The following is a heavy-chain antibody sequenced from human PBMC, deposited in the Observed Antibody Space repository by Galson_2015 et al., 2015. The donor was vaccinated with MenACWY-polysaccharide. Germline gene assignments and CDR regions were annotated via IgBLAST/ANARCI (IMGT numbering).Heavy chain of an antibody. CDR1: GFTFSSYG. D-gene: IGHD3-10*01. J-gene: IGHJ4*02. CDR3: AKDPRYYGSGLRADFDY. V-gene: IGHV3-30*02. CDR2: IRYDGSNK. Sequence: SLRLSCAASGFTFSSYGMHWVRQAPGKGLEWVAFIRYDGSNKYYADSVKGRFTISRDNSKNTLYLQMNSLRAEDTAVYYCAKDPRYYGSGLRADFDYWGQGTLVTVSS.